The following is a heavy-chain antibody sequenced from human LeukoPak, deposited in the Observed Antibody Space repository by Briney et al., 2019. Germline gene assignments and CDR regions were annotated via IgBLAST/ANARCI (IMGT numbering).Heavy chain of an antibody. V-gene: IGHV3-23*01. Sequence: GGSLRLPCAASGFTFSSYDMSWVRQAPGKGLEWVSGLGGDSDSTYYADSVKGRFTISRDISKNTLYLQMSSLRAEDTAVYYCLLAARDYWGQGTLVTVSS. CDR2: LGGDSDST. J-gene: IGHJ4*02. D-gene: IGHD6-25*01. CDR1: GFTFSSYD. CDR3: LLAARDY.